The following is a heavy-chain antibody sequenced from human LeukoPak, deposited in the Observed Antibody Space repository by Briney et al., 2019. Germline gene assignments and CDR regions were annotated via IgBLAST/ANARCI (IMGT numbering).Heavy chain of an antibody. CDR1: GYTFTGYY. CDR2: INPNSGGT. CDR3: ARADYSNTYYYYYGMDV. J-gene: IGHJ6*02. V-gene: IGHV1-2*06. D-gene: IGHD4-11*01. Sequence: ASVKVSCTASGYTFTGYYMHWVRQAPGQGLEWMGRINPNSGGTNYAQKFLGRVTMTRDTSISTAYMELSSLRSEDTAVYYCARADYSNTYYYYYGMDVWGQGTTVTVSS.